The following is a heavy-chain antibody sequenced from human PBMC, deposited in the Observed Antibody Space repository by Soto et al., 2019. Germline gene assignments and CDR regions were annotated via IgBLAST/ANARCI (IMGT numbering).Heavy chain of an antibody. J-gene: IGHJ4*02. CDR1: GASISGSYYY. V-gene: IGHV4-39*01. D-gene: IGHD1-20*01. Sequence: SETLSLTCAVSGASISGSYYYLAWLRQSPGKGPEWIGSVFYTGFPSYNPSLESRVSVSVDTSKSQFSLKLSAVNAADTAVYYCATSQKGYNRNYFDHWGQGAMVTVS. CDR2: VFYTGFP. CDR3: ATSQKGYNRNYFDH.